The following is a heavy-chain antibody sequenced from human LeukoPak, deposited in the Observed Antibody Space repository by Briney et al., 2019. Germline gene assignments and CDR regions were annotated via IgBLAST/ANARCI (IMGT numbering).Heavy chain of an antibody. D-gene: IGHD6-13*01. Sequence: GGSLRLSCAASGFTFSSYAMSWVRQAPGKGLEWVAVISYDGSNKYYADSVKGRFTISRDNSKNTLYLQMNSLRAEDTAVYYCARDGSSWYDGYFDYWGQGTLVTVSS. V-gene: IGHV3-30-3*01. J-gene: IGHJ4*02. CDR1: GFTFSSYA. CDR3: ARDGSSWYDGYFDY. CDR2: ISYDGSNK.